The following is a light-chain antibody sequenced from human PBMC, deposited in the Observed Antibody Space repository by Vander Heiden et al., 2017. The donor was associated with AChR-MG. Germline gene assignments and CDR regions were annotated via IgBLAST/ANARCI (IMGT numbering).Light chain of an antibody. V-gene: IGLV4-69*01. CDR3: QTWGTGIHVV. CDR2: VNSDGSH. J-gene: IGLJ2*01. CDR1: SGHSSYA. Sequence: QLVLTQSPSASASLGDSVNLTCTLSSGHSSYAVAWHQQQPEKGPRYLIKVNSDGSHTKGDGIPDRFSGSSSGAERYLTISSLQSEDEADYYCQTWGTGIHVVFGGGTKLTVL.